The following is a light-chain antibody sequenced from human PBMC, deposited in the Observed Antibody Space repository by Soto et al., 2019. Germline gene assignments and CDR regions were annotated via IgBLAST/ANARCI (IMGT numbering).Light chain of an antibody. CDR3: EQYNSSSRT. V-gene: IGKV1-5*03. J-gene: IGKJ1*01. Sequence: DIPMTQSPSTLSASVGDRVTITCRASQSISSCLAWYQQKPGKAPKLLIYKASSLESGVPSRFSGSGSGTEFHLTLSSLQPDDFATYYCEQYNSSSRTFGQGTKVEIK. CDR2: KAS. CDR1: QSISSC.